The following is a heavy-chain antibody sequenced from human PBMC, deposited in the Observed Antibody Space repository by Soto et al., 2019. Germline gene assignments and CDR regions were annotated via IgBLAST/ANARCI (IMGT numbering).Heavy chain of an antibody. Sequence: GGSLRLSCAASGFTFSSYWMHWVRQAPGKGLVWVSRINSDGSSTSYADSVKGRFTISRDNAKNTLYLQMNSLRAEDTAVYYCASGPPDYYYLDYWGQGTLVTVSS. CDR1: GFTFSSYW. CDR3: ASGPPDYYYLDY. D-gene: IGHD4-17*01. V-gene: IGHV3-74*01. CDR2: INSDGSST. J-gene: IGHJ4*02.